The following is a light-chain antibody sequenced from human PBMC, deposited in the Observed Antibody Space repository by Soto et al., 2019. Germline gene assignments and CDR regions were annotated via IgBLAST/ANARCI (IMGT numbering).Light chain of an antibody. J-gene: IGKJ1*01. CDR3: LQHNSYPRT. V-gene: IGKV1-17*03. Sequence: DIQMTQSPSAVSASVGDSVTITCRASQGISNSLAWFQQKPGKVPQRLIYGASSLQSGVPSRFSGSGSGTEFSLTISSLQPEDFATYYCLQHNSYPRTFGQGTKVDIK. CDR2: GAS. CDR1: QGISNS.